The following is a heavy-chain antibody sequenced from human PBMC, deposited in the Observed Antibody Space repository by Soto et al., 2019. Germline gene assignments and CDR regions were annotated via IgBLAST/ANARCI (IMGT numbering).Heavy chain of an antibody. D-gene: IGHD6-13*01. CDR2: IFSNDEK. V-gene: IGHV2-26*01. CDR1: GFSLSNARMG. CDR3: AGVYSSSWYNAFDI. Sequence: KESGPVLVKPTETLTLTCTVSGFSLSNARMGVSWIRQPPGKALEWLAHIFSNDEKSYSTSLKSRLTISKDTSKSQVVLTMTNMDPVDTATYYCAGVYSSSWYNAFDIWGQGTMVTVSS. J-gene: IGHJ3*02.